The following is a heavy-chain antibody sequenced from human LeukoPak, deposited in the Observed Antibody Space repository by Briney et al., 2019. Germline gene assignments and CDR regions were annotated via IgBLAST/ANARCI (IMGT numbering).Heavy chain of an antibody. CDR3: AEVERRNY. J-gene: IGHJ4*02. Sequence: SETLSLTCAVSGYSISSGYYWGWIRQPPGKGLEWIGSIYHSGSTYYNPSLKSRVTISVDTSKNHFSLKLRSVTAADTAVYYCAEVERRNYWGQGTLVTVSS. CDR1: GYSISSGYY. CDR2: IYHSGST. D-gene: IGHD1-1*01. V-gene: IGHV4-38-2*01.